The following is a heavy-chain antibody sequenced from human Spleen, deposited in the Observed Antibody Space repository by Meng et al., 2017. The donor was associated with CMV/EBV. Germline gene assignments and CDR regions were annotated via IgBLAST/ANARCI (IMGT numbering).Heavy chain of an antibody. CDR2: IYAGDYT. V-gene: IGHV3-53*01. CDR3: TRCLRVVPPTRGGLYYYYGMDV. Sequence: GESLKISCAASGFTVSGNYMSWVRQAPGKGLEWVSVIYAGDYTFYADSVRGRFTISRDISKNMLYLQMNSLRAEDTAVYFCTRCLRVVPPTRGGLYYYYGMDVWGQGTTVTVSS. CDR1: GFTVSGNY. D-gene: IGHD2-2*01. J-gene: IGHJ6*02.